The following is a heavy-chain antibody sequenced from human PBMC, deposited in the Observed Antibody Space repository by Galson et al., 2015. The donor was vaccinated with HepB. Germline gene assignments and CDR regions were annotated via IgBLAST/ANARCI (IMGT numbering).Heavy chain of an antibody. J-gene: IGHJ4*02. V-gene: IGHV3-7*01. CDR3: ARTIKHIVVVTATILNYYFDY. CDR2: IKQDGSEK. CDR1: GFTFSSYW. D-gene: IGHD2-21*02. Sequence: SLRLSCAASGFTFSSYWVSWVRQAPGKGLEWVANIKQDGSEKYYVDSVKGRFTISRDNAKNSLYLQMNSLRAEDTAVYYCARTIKHIVVVTATILNYYFDYWGQGTLVTVSS.